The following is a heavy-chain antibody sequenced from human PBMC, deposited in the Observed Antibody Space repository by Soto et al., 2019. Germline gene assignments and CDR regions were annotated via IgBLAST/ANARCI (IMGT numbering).Heavy chain of an antibody. Sequence: SGASLRLSCAASGFTFSSYIMNGVRQAPGKGLEWVSSISSSSSYIYYADSVKGRFTISRDNAKNSLYLQMNSLRAEDTAVYYCARVPLYSSSSNSWGQGTLLTVSS. CDR2: ISSSSSYI. CDR3: ARVPLYSSSSNS. CDR1: GFTFSSYI. J-gene: IGHJ4*02. V-gene: IGHV3-21*01. D-gene: IGHD6-6*01.